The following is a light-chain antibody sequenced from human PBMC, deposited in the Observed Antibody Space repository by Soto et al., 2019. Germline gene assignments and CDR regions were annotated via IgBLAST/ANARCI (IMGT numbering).Light chain of an antibody. CDR2: GAS. J-gene: IGKJ5*01. Sequence: EIMMTQSPATLSLSPGERATLSCRASQSVDSYLVWYQQKPGQAPRLLISGASNRATGIAARFSGSGSGTDFTLTINSLEPEDFAVYYCQQRNNWPSTFGQGTRLEIK. CDR1: QSVDSY. CDR3: QQRNNWPST. V-gene: IGKV3-11*01.